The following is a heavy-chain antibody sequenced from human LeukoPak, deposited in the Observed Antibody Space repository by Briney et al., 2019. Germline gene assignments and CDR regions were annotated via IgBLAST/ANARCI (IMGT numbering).Heavy chain of an antibody. CDR3: ARILEGYHYYMDV. CDR2: ISWNSGSI. CDR1: GFTFDDYA. V-gene: IGHV3-9*01. D-gene: IGHD6-13*01. J-gene: IGHJ6*03. Sequence: GGSLRLSCAASGFTFDDYAMHWVRQAPGKGLEWVSGISWNSGSIGYADSGKGRFTISRDNAKNSLYLQMNSLRVEDTAVYYCARILEGYHYYMDVWGKGTTVTVSS.